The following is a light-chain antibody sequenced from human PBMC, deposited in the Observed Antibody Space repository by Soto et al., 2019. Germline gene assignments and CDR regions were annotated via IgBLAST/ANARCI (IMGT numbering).Light chain of an antibody. CDR3: QQYNSYSFT. J-gene: IGKJ4*01. Sequence: DIQMTQSPSTLSASVGDRVTITCRASQRISRWLAWYKQKPGKAPNLLNYDASSLESGVESRFSGSGSGTECTLTISSLQPDDFATYYRQQYNSYSFTFGGGTEVESK. V-gene: IGKV1-5*01. CDR1: QRISRW. CDR2: DAS.